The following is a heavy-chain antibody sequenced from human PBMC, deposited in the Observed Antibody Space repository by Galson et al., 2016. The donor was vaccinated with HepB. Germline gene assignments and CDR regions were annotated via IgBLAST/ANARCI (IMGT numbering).Heavy chain of an antibody. CDR2: VYSSGST. Sequence: SETLSLTCSVSGGSISSYYWMWIRQPPGKGLEWIGYVYSSGSTNYNPSLRSRVTMSVDSSKSQFSLNLTSVSATDTAVYYCARGRGPMGREHVDLWGQGTLVTVSS. CDR1: GGSISSYY. J-gene: IGHJ5*02. D-gene: IGHD1/OR15-1a*01. V-gene: IGHV4-59*01. CDR3: ARGRGPMGREHVDL.